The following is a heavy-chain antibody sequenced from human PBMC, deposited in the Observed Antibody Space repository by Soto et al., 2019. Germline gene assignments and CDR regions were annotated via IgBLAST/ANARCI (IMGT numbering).Heavy chain of an antibody. CDR1: GYTFTSYD. CDR3: ARGLYCSGGSCYPARLLDYFDMDV. Sequence: QVQLVQSGAEVKKPGASVKVSCKASGYTFTSYDINWVRQAPGQGLEWMGWMNPNSGDTGYAQKCQGRVTRIRGTSMSTAYMDLRSLRSDDTAVYYCARGLYCSGGSCYPARLLDYFDMDVGGKGTTVTVYS. V-gene: IGHV1-8*01. CDR2: MNPNSGDT. D-gene: IGHD2-15*01. J-gene: IGHJ6*03.